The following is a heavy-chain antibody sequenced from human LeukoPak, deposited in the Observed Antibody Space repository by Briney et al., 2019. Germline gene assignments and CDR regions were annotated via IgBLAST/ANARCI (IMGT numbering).Heavy chain of an antibody. CDR1: GYTFTCYY. CDR3: ARGYDSSGYSHDSFDI. V-gene: IGHV1-2*04. Sequence: GASVKVSCKASGYTFTCYYMHWVRQAPGQGLEWMGWINPNSGGTNYAQKFQGWVTMTRDTSISTAYMELSRLRSDDTAVYYCARGYDSSGYSHDSFDIWGQGTMVTVSS. CDR2: INPNSGGT. D-gene: IGHD3-22*01. J-gene: IGHJ3*02.